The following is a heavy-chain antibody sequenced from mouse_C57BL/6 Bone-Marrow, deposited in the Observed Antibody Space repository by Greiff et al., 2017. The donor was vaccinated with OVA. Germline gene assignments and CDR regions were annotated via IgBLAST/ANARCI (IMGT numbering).Heavy chain of an antibody. CDR1: GYTFTDYE. V-gene: IGHV1-15*01. CDR2: IDPETGGT. CDR3: TRELRRTDY. D-gene: IGHD2-4*01. Sequence: LQESGAELVRPGASVTLSCKASGYTFTDYEMHWVKQTPVHDLEWIGAIDPETGGTAYNQKFKGKAILTADKSSSTAYMELRSLTSEDSAVYYCTRELRRTDYWGQGTTLTVSS. J-gene: IGHJ2*01.